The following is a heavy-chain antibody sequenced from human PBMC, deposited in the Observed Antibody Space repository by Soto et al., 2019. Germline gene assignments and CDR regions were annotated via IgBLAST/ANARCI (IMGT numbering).Heavy chain of an antibody. J-gene: IGHJ4*02. D-gene: IGHD3-9*01. CDR2: IYYSGST. CDR3: ARVGYDILTGSLGYFDY. V-gene: IGHV4-30-4*01. Sequence: SETLSLTCTVSGGSISSGDYYWSWIRQPPGKGLEWIGYIYYSGSTYYNPSLKSRVTISVDTSKNQFSLKLSSVTAADTSVYYCARVGYDILTGSLGYFDYWGQGTLVTVSS. CDR1: GGSISSGDYY.